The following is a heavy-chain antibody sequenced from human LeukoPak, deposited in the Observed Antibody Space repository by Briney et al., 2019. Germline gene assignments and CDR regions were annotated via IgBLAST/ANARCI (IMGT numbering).Heavy chain of an antibody. D-gene: IGHD6-25*01. V-gene: IGHV4-39*01. CDR3: ARQSTIAAAKIDP. CDR2: IYYRGNT. Sequence: PSETLSLTCTVSGGSISDSNYYWGWIRQPPGRGLEWIGNIYYRGNTFYSPSLKSRVTVSVDTSKNQFSLKLSSVTAADTAIYYRARQSTIAAAKIDPWGQGSLVTVSS. CDR1: GGSISDSNYY. J-gene: IGHJ5*02.